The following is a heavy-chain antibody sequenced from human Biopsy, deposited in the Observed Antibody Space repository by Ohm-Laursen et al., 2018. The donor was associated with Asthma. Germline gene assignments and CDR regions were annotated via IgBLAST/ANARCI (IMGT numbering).Heavy chain of an antibody. J-gene: IGHJ3*02. V-gene: IGHV3-30*01. Sequence: SLRLSCTASGFSFSNFAIHWVRQAPGKGLEWVGVISKDASTQDYADSARGRFTMARDNSKNTLDLQMNSLREEDTAVYYCVRDGTDDAFDIWGQGTVVSVSS. CDR2: ISKDASTQ. CDR3: VRDGTDDAFDI. CDR1: GFSFSNFA. D-gene: IGHD1-1*01.